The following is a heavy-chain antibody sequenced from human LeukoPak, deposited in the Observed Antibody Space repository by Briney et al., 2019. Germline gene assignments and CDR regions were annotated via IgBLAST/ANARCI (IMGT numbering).Heavy chain of an antibody. Sequence: PSETLSLTCSVSNGSMTSDSYYWAWVRQPPGKGLEWIGSIFYSGKAYYSASLKSRVTVSLDTSKKNFSLRLSSVTAADTAVYYCARLWIVATWFDAWGQGALVTVSS. CDR3: ARLWIVATWFDA. CDR2: IFYSGKA. V-gene: IGHV4-39*02. J-gene: IGHJ5*02. D-gene: IGHD2-2*03. CDR1: NGSMTSDSYY.